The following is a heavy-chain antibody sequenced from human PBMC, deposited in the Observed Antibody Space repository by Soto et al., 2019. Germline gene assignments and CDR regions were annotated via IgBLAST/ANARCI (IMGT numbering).Heavy chain of an antibody. V-gene: IGHV1-69*01. D-gene: IGHD3-3*01. Sequence: QVQLVQSGAEVKKPGSSVKVSCKASGGTFSSYAISWVRQAPGQGLEWMGGIIPIFGTANYAQKFKGRVTITANESTSTAYMELSSLRSEDTAVYYCSSPKFRFWQQLDPCGQGTLVTVSS. CDR3: SSPKFRFWQQLDP. CDR1: GGTFSSYA. CDR2: IIPIFGTA. J-gene: IGHJ5*02.